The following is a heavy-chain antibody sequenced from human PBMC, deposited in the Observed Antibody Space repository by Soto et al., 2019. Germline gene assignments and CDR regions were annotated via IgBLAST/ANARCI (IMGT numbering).Heavy chain of an antibody. CDR3: ARTVLWFGEPYYYYYGMDV. J-gene: IGHJ6*02. V-gene: IGHV3-48*01. D-gene: IGHD3-10*01. CDR1: GFTFSSYS. CDR2: ISSSSSTI. Sequence: GGSLRLSCAASGFTFSSYSMNWVRQAPGKGLEWVSYISSSSSTIYYADSVKGRFTISRDNSKNTLYLQMNSLRAEDTAVYYCARTVLWFGEPYYYYYGMDVWGQGTTVTVSS.